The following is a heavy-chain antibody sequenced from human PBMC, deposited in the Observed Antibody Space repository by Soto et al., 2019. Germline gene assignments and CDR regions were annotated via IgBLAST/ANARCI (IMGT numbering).Heavy chain of an antibody. CDR2: INHSGST. Sequence: ETLSLTCAVYGGSFSGYYWSWIRQPPGEGLEWIGEINHSGSTNYNPSLKSRVTISVDTSKNQFSLKLSSVTAADTAVYYCSLWFGELLDDAFDIWGQGTMVTVSS. J-gene: IGHJ3*02. CDR3: SLWFGELLDDAFDI. D-gene: IGHD3-10*01. CDR1: GGSFSGYY. V-gene: IGHV4-34*01.